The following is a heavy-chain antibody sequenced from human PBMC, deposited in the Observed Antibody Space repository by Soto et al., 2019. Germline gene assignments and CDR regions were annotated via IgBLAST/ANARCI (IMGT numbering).Heavy chain of an antibody. V-gene: IGHV3-23*01. J-gene: IGHJ5*02. CDR2: ISGSGGRK. D-gene: IGHD4-4*01. CDR3: EKEPINVPDEYSLFDP. CDR1: GFTFSSYA. Sequence: GGALRLCFAASGFTFSSYAMSWVRQAPGKGLEWVSSISGSGGRKYYADSVKGRLTISRDNSKNTLYLKMKRLRAEDTEVYYCEKEPINVPDEYSLFDPWGQGTLVTVSS.